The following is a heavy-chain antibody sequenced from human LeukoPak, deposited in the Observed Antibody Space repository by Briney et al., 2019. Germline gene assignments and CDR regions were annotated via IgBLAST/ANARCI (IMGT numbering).Heavy chain of an antibody. Sequence: GGSLRLSCAASGFTFSNYAMSWVRQAPGKGLERVSAITGSGGNTYYADFVKGRFTISRDNSKNTLYLQMNSLRDEDTAVYYCAKWGDFDVLTGYYVPDFWGQGTLVTVSS. V-gene: IGHV3-23*01. CDR3: AKWGDFDVLTGYYVPDF. CDR1: GFTFSNYA. J-gene: IGHJ4*02. D-gene: IGHD3-9*01. CDR2: ITGSGGNT.